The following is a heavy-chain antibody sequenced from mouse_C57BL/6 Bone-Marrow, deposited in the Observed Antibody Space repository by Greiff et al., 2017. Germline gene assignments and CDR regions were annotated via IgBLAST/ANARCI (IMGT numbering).Heavy chain of an antibody. V-gene: IGHV1-81*01. D-gene: IGHD1-1*01. Sequence: VQLQQFGAELARPGASVKLSCKAPGFPFPSYGISWVKPRTGQGLEWICKIYPRSGYTFFNEKFKGKSTLTADKSSSTAYMELRSLTSEDSAVYFCAREGCYCGGSSVFDDWGQGTTLTVSS. CDR1: GFPFPSYG. J-gene: IGHJ2*01. CDR2: IYPRSGYT. CDR3: AREGCYCGGSSVFDD.